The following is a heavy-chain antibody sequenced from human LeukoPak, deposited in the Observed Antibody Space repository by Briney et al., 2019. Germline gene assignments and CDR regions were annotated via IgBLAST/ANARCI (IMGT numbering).Heavy chain of an antibody. J-gene: IGHJ6*03. CDR1: GYSISSGYY. CDR2: VYTSGST. CDR3: AREAGFMVRGSMRGYDDYYYYMDV. D-gene: IGHD3-10*01. Sequence: SETLSLTCTVSGYSISSGYYWSWIRQPAGKGLEYIGRVYTSGSTNYNPSLKSRVTISVDTSKNQFSLKLSSVTAADTAVYYCAREAGFMVRGSMRGYDDYYYYMDVWGKGTTVTISS. V-gene: IGHV4-61*02.